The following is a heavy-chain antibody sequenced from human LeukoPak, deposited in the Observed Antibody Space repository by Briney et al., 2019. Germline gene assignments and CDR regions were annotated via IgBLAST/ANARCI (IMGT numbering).Heavy chain of an antibody. CDR1: GYSFTSYW. V-gene: IGHV5-51*01. D-gene: IGHD2-15*01. Sequence: GESLKISCKGSGYSFTSYWIGWVRQMPGKGPEWMGIIYPGDSDTRYSPSFQGQVTISADKSISTAYLQWSSLKASDTAMYYCARRHKAGGSDGNCYTDWGQGTLVTVSS. J-gene: IGHJ4*02. CDR3: ARRHKAGGSDGNCYTD. CDR2: IYPGDSDT.